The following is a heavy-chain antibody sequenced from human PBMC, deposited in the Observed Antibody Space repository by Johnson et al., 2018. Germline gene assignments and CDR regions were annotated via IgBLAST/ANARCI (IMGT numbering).Heavy chain of an antibody. CDR3: ARDPANYDYYYYYMDV. J-gene: IGHJ6*03. CDR2: INPSGGST. D-gene: IGHD1-7*01. V-gene: IGHV1-46*01. Sequence: QVQLVQSGAEVKKXGASXKVXCKASGYTFTSYYMHWVRQAPGQGLEWMGIINPSGGSTSYAQQFQGRVTMTRDTSTSTVYMELSSLRSEDTAVYYCARDPANYDYYYYYMDVWGKGTTVTVSS. CDR1: GYTFTSYY.